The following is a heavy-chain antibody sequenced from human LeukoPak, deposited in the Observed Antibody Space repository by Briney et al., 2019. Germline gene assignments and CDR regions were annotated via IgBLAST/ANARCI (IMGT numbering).Heavy chain of an antibody. Sequence: MASETLSLTCAVSGGSLSSGGYFWGWIRQYPGKGLEWIGCISHSGTSYYNPSLKSRVTVSVHTSRNQFSLELSSVTAADTAVYFCARERRDGHNYSDFWGQGALGSVSS. CDR2: ISHSGTS. J-gene: IGHJ4*02. D-gene: IGHD5-24*01. CDR3: ARERRDGHNYSDF. V-gene: IGHV4-31*11. CDR1: GGSLSSGGYF.